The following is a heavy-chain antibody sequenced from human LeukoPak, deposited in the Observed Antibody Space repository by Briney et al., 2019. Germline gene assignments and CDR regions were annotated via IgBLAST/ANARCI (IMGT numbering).Heavy chain of an antibody. CDR3: AKDRYSYAFEYSDS. CDR1: GFTFSSYG. J-gene: IGHJ4*02. Sequence: GGSLRLSCAASGFTFSSYGMHWVRQAPGKGLEWVAVISNDGSKKYYADSVKGRFTDSRDNSKNTLSLQVSSLRAEDTAVYYCAKDRYSYAFEYSDSWGQGTLVTVSS. V-gene: IGHV3-30*18. D-gene: IGHD5-18*01. CDR2: ISNDGSKK.